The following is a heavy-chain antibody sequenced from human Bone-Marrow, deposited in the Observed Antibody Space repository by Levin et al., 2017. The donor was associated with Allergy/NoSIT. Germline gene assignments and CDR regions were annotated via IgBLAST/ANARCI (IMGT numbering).Heavy chain of an antibody. Sequence: GGSLRLSCAASGFTYQNYDMSWVRQAPGRGLEWISVMSGNGLLKYYADSVKGRFTISRDNSKNALYLQMDSLRPEDSAIYYCAKRSDGCVSNGCWFVAFDLWGQGTAVTVSS. D-gene: IGHD4-11*01. CDR1: GFTYQNYD. CDR3: AKRSDGCVSNGCWFVAFDL. V-gene: IGHV3-23*01. CDR2: MSGNGLLK. J-gene: IGHJ3*01.